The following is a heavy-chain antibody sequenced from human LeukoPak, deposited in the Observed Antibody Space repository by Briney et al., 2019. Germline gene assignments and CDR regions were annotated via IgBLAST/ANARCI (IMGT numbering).Heavy chain of an antibody. D-gene: IGHD2-2*01. CDR1: GYNFTNYW. Sequence: GESLKISCKGSGYNFTNYWIAWVRQMPGKGREWMGIIYPGDSDTRYSPSFQGQVTISTDKSISTAYLQWSSLKASDTAIYYCARQGPLGYCSSPSCFPSFDYWGQGTLVTVSS. V-gene: IGHV5-51*01. J-gene: IGHJ4*02. CDR2: IYPGDSDT. CDR3: ARQGPLGYCSSPSCFPSFDY.